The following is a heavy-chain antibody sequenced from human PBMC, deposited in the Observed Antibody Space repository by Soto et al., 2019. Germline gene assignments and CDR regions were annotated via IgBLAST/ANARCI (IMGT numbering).Heavy chain of an antibody. Sequence: QVQLVESGGGVVQPGRSLRLSCVASGFTFSSYGMHWVRQAPGKGLEWVAIISYDGSNTYYADSVKGRFTISRDNSKEALYLKMNSLRVEDTSVYYWAEEGGLRGSYYISSSYYFDYWGQGTLVTVSS. CDR2: ISYDGSNT. J-gene: IGHJ4*02. D-gene: IGHD1-26*01. V-gene: IGHV3-30*18. CDR3: AEEGGLRGSYYISSSYYFDY. CDR1: GFTFSSYG.